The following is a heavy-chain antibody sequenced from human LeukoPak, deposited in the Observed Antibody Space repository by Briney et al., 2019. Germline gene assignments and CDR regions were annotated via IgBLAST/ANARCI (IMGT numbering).Heavy chain of an antibody. CDR1: GFTLSGYV. J-gene: IGHJ4*02. V-gene: IGHV3-64*01. D-gene: IGHD5-24*01. CDR3: ARENGGGSDY. Sequence: GGSLRLSCAASGFTLSGYVMHWVRQAPGRGPESVSAITSDGGSTYYASSAKGRFTISRDNSKNTLYLQMGSLRTEDMAVYYCARENGGGSDYWGQGTLVTVSS. CDR2: ITSDGGST.